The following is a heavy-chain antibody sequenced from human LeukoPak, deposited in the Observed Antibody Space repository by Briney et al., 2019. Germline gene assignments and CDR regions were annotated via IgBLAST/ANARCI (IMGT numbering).Heavy chain of an antibody. Sequence: KSGGSLRLSCAASGFTFSNYGMHWVRQAPGKGLEWVTFIRYDGTNKYYADSVKGRFTISRDTSKNTLYLQLNSLRAEDTAVYYCAKDHGHYSYSNWYFDLWGRGTLVTVSS. CDR1: GFTFSNYG. V-gene: IGHV3-30*02. D-gene: IGHD4-17*01. CDR3: AKDHGHYSYSNWYFDL. J-gene: IGHJ2*01. CDR2: IRYDGTNK.